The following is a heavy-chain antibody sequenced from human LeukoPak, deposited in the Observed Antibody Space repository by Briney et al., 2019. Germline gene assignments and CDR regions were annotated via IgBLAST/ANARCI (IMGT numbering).Heavy chain of an antibody. V-gene: IGHV1-46*01. J-gene: IGHJ4*02. D-gene: IGHD2-2*01. CDR2: INPSGGST. CDR3: LYCSSTSCSHIADY. Sequence: ASVKVSCKASGYTFTSYYMHWVRQAPGQGLEWMGIINPSGGSTSYAQKFQGRVTITADKSTSTAYMELSSLRSEDTAVYYCLYCSSTSCSHIADYWGQGTLVTVSS. CDR1: GYTFTSYY.